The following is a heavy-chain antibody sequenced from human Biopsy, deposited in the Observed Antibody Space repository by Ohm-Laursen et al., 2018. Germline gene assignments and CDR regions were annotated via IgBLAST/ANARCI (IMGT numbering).Heavy chain of an antibody. Sequence: TLSLTCAVYGGSFNGYFWSWIRQPPGKGLEWIGDITQSGSTNYSPSLKSRVTISVDTAKKQFSLSLRSVTAADPAVYYCARVPLPGIGAAYQGRFLYGMDVWGQGTTVSVSS. CDR3: ARVPLPGIGAAYQGRFLYGMDV. V-gene: IGHV4-34*01. CDR1: GGSFNGYF. J-gene: IGHJ6*02. D-gene: IGHD6-13*01. CDR2: ITQSGST.